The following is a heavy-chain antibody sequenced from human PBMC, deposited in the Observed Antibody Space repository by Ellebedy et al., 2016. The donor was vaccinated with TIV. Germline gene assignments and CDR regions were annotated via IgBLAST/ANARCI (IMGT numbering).Heavy chain of an antibody. J-gene: IGHJ4*02. CDR3: ARRTGSIVPDY. D-gene: IGHD3/OR15-3a*01. V-gene: IGHV3-33*01. CDR1: GFTFSSYG. CDR2: IWYDGSNK. Sequence: GGSLRLSXAASGFTFSSYGMHWVRQAPGKGLEWVAAIWYDGSNKYYADSVKGRFTISRDNSKNTVYLQMNSLRAEDTAVYYCARRTGSIVPDYWGQGTLVTVSS.